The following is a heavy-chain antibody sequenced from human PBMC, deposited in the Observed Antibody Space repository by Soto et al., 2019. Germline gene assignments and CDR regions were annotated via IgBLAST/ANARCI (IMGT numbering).Heavy chain of an antibody. CDR2: ISPIFGTA. CDR1: GGTFSSYA. J-gene: IGHJ6*02. CDR3: ARAVAGGVYYYYGMDV. Sequence: QVQLVQSGAEVKKPGSSVKVPCKASGGTFSSYAINWVRQAPGQGLEWMGGISPIFGTADYAQKFQGRVTITADESTSTAYMELSSLRSEDTAVYYCARAVAGGVYYYYGMDVWGQGTTVTVSS. V-gene: IGHV1-69*12. D-gene: IGHD6-19*01.